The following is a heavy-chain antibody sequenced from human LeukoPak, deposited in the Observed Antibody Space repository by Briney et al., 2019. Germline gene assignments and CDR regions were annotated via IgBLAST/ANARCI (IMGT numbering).Heavy chain of an antibody. V-gene: IGHV4-39*07. CDR3: AKGAGGFSYYNWFDP. J-gene: IGHJ5*02. Sequence: SETLSLTCTVSGGSISSSTYYWGWIRQPPGKGLEWIGSIYYSGTTHYNPSLESRVTISVDTSKNQFSLKLASVTAADTAIYYCAKGAGGFSYYNWFDPWGQGTLVTVSS. D-gene: IGHD5-18*01. CDR1: GGSISSSTYY. CDR2: IYYSGTT.